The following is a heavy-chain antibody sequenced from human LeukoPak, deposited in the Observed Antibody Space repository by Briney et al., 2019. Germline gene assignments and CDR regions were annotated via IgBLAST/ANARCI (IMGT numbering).Heavy chain of an antibody. CDR3: ARGVYIAAAQYGY. CDR1: GGSLSSYY. V-gene: IGHV4-59*01. Sequence: SETLSLTCTVSGGSLSSYYWGWVRQPPGEGLEWIGYIYYSGTTNYNPSLKSRVTISVDTSKNQFSLKLSSVTAADTAVYYCARGVYIAAAQYGYWGQGTLVTVSS. J-gene: IGHJ4*02. D-gene: IGHD6-13*01. CDR2: IYYSGTT.